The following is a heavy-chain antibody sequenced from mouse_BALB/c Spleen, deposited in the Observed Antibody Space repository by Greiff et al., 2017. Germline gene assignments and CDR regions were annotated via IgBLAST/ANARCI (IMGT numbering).Heavy chain of an antibody. CDR1: GYSITSGYS. V-gene: IGHV3-1*02. D-gene: IGHD2-10*02. Sequence: VQLQQSGPDLVKPSQSLSLTCTVTGYSITSGYSWHWIRQFPGNKLEWMGYIHYSGSTNYNPSLKSRISITRDTSTNQFFLQLNSVTTEDTAPYYCAKGYGKGNYAMDYWGQGTSVTVSS. J-gene: IGHJ4*01. CDR2: IHYSGST. CDR3: AKGYGKGNYAMDY.